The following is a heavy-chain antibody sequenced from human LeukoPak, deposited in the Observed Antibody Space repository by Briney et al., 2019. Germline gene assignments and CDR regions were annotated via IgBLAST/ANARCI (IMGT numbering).Heavy chain of an antibody. D-gene: IGHD6-13*01. CDR2: ISTYSGNT. J-gene: IGHJ5*02. CDR3: ARDGRGHWDTRIWYLGNWFDP. V-gene: IGHV1-18*01. Sequence: GASVKVSYKASGYTFTTYGISWVRQAPGQGPEWMGWISTYSGNTHYAQELQGRVTLTTDTSTSTAYMDLRSLRSDDTAVYYCARDGRGHWDTRIWYLGNWFDPWGQGTLVTVSS. CDR1: GYTFTTYG.